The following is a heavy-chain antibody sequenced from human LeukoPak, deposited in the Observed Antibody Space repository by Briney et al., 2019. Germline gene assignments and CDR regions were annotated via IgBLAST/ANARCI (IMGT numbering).Heavy chain of an antibody. D-gene: IGHD3-22*01. CDR2: ISYDGSNK. Sequence: GGSLRLSCAASGFTFSSYAMHWVRQAPGKGLEWVAVISYDGSNKNYADSVKGRFTISRDNSKNTLYLQMNSLRAEDTAVYYCARANYDSSGYFDYWGQGTLVTVSS. J-gene: IGHJ4*02. CDR3: ARANYDSSGYFDY. V-gene: IGHV3-30-3*01. CDR1: GFTFSSYA.